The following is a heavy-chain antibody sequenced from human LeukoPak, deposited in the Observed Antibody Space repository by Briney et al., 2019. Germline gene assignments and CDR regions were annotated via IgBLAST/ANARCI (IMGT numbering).Heavy chain of an antibody. V-gene: IGHV1-8*03. CDR2: MNPNSGNT. J-gene: IGHJ6*03. CDR1: GGTFSSYD. D-gene: IGHD2-2*01. Sequence: ASVKVSCKASGGTFSSYDINWVRQATGQGLEWMGWMNPNSGNTGYAQKFQGRVTITRNTSISTAYMELSSLRSEDTAVYYCARVLQQYQLLSYYYYMDVWGKGTTVTVSS. CDR3: ARVLQQYQLLSYYYYMDV.